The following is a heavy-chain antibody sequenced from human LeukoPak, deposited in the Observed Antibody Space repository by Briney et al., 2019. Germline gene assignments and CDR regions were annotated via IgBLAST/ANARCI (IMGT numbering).Heavy chain of an antibody. CDR2: IWNAGTNT. CDR1: GFSFITYG. Sequence: GGSLRLSCAASGFSFITYGMHWVRQAPGKGLEWVALIWNAGTNTYYADSVKGRFTISRDNSKNTLYLQMNSLRAEDTAVYYCAGDTPPGGDYYFDYWGQGTLVIVSS. D-gene: IGHD3-16*01. J-gene: IGHJ4*02. CDR3: AGDTPPGGDYYFDY. V-gene: IGHV3-33*01.